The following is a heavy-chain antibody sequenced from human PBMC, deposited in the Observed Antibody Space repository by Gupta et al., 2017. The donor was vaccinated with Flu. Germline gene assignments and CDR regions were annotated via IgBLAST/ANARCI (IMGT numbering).Heavy chain of an antibody. Sequence: YSMNWVRQAPGKGLEWVSSISSSSSYIYYADSVKGRFTISRDNAKNSLYLQMNSLRAEDTAVYYCARAREPNYYYYGMDVWGQGTTVTVSS. J-gene: IGHJ6*02. V-gene: IGHV3-21*01. D-gene: IGHD1-26*01. CDR3: ARAREPNYYYYGMDV. CDR1: YS. CDR2: ISSSSSYI.